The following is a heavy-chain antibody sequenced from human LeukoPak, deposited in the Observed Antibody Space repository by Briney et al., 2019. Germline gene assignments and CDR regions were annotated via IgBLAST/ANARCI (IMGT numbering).Heavy chain of an antibody. CDR3: AGEDGYNYAY. J-gene: IGHJ4*02. D-gene: IGHD5-24*01. CDR2: INPNSGGT. V-gene: IGHV1-2*02. CDR1: GYTFTDYS. Sequence: ASVKVSCKASGYTFTDYSMHWVRQAPGQGLEWMGWINPNSGGTNYAQKFQGRVTVTRDTSISTAYMELSRLRSDDTVVYYCAGEDGYNYAYWGQGTLVTVSS.